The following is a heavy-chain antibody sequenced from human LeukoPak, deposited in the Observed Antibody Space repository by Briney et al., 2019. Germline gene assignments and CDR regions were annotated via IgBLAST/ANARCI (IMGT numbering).Heavy chain of an antibody. V-gene: IGHV3-74*01. CDR2: INSDGTST. J-gene: IGHJ6*02. Sequence: GGSLRLSCAASAFIFSSYWMYWVRQAPGKGLVWVSRINSDGTSTTYADSVKGRFTISRDNAKNTLYLQMSSLRAEDTAVYYCAREGSSYSMDVWGQGTTVTVSS. CDR1: AFIFSSYW. CDR3: AREGSSYSMDV.